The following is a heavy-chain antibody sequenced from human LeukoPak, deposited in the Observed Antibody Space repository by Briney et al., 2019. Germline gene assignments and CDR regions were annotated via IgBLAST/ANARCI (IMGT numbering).Heavy chain of an antibody. Sequence: LRLSCAASGFTFSSYVMHWVRQAPGKGLEWVAIISYDGSNEYYADSVKGRFTISRDNSKNTLYLQMNSLRAEDTAVYYCARGPSGYHNTGGQGTLVTVSS. CDR3: ARGPSGYHNT. J-gene: IGHJ4*02. CDR2: ISYDGSNE. CDR1: GFTFSSYV. D-gene: IGHD5-12*01. V-gene: IGHV3-30*14.